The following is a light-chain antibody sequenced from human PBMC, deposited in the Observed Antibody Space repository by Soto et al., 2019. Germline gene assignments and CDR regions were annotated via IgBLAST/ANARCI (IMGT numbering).Light chain of an antibody. J-gene: IGKJ4*01. CDR1: QDISNY. CDR2: DAS. Sequence: DIQMTQSPSSLSTSVGDRVTITCQASQDISNYLNWYQEKPGKAPKLLIYDASDLGAGVPSRFSGSGSGTDFTFTITSLQPEDIATYYCQQYHNLPLTFGGGTKVEIK. V-gene: IGKV1-33*01. CDR3: QQYHNLPLT.